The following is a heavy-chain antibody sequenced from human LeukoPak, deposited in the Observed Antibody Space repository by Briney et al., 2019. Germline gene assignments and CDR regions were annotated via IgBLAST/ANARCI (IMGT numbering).Heavy chain of an antibody. CDR2: INQGGSEK. V-gene: IGHV3-7*01. CDR1: GFTFSIFW. J-gene: IGHJ6*02. Sequence: PGGSLRLSCAATGFTFSIFWMSWVRQAPGKGLEWVANINQGGSEKYYVDSMKGRFTVSRDNAKNSLYLQMDSLGAEDTAVYSCASGDDPGRYYYGMDVWGQGTTVTVSS. CDR3: ASGDDPGRYYYGMDV. D-gene: IGHD3-10*01.